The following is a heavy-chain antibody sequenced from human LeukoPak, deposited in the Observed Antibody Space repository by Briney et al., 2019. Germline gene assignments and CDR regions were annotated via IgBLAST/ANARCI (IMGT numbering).Heavy chain of an antibody. CDR1: GYTFTAYY. D-gene: IGHD1-26*01. V-gene: IGHV7-4-1*02. J-gene: IGHJ4*02. CDR3: ARPAGVGATTGAGY. Sequence: ASVKVSCKASGYTFTAYYLHWVRQAPGQGLEWMGWINTNTGNPTYAQGFTGRFVFSLDTSVSTAYLQISSLKAEDTAVYYCARPAGVGATTGAGYWGQGTLVTVSS. CDR2: INTNTGNP.